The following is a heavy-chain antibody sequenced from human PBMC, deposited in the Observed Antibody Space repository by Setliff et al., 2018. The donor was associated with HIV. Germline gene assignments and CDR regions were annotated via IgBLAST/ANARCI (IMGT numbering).Heavy chain of an antibody. J-gene: IGHJ4*02. CDR2: VKQDASEK. CDR3: ALLWPFDY. CDR1: GFTFSSYA. Sequence: SGGSLRLSCAASGFTFSSYAMSWVRQAPGRGLEWVANVKQDASEKYYVDSVKGRFNISRDNAKSSLSLQMNSLRGEDTAVYYCALLWPFDYWGQGALVTVSS. V-gene: IGHV3-7*03. D-gene: IGHD3-10*01.